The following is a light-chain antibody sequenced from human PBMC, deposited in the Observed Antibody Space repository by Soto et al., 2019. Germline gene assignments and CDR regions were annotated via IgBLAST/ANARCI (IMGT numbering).Light chain of an antibody. CDR2: GAS. CDR1: QSVSSN. V-gene: IGKV3-15*01. Sequence: EIVMTQSPATLSESPGERATLSCRASQSVSSNLAWYQQKTGQAPRLLIYGASTRATGIPARFSGSGSGTAFTLTISSLQSEDFAVYYCQQYNNWPPTWTFGQGTKVELK. CDR3: QQYNNWPPTWT. J-gene: IGKJ1*01.